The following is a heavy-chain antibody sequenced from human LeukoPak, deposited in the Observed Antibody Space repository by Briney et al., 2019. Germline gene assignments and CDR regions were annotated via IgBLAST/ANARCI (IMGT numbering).Heavy chain of an antibody. J-gene: IGHJ5*02. Sequence: ASVKVSCKASGYTFTGYYMHWGRQAPGQGLEWMGRINPNSGGTNYAQKFQGRVAMTRDTSISTAYMELSRLRSDDTAVYYCARDKAVVAATFWFDPWGQGTLVTVSS. V-gene: IGHV1-2*06. CDR2: INPNSGGT. CDR3: ARDKAVVAATFWFDP. CDR1: GYTFTGYY. D-gene: IGHD2-15*01.